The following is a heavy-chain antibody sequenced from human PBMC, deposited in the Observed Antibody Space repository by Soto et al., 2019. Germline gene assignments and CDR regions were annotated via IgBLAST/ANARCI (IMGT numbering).Heavy chain of an antibody. V-gene: IGHV3-23*01. CDR1: GFIFENFG. J-gene: IGHJ5*02. Sequence: GGSLRLSSAASGFIFENFGMSWVRQAPGKGLEWISSISGSGFKKYYADSVKGRFTISRDNSKSTVYLELNNLSAEDTAVYHCAKNQGVELVPLATVDWFDPWGQGSVVTVSS. CDR2: ISGSGFKK. CDR3: AKNQGVELVPLATVDWFDP. D-gene: IGHD1-26*01.